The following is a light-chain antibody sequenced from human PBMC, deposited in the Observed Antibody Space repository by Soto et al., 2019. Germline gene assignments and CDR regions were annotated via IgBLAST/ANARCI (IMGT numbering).Light chain of an antibody. Sequence: EGVLTQSPGTLSLSPGERVTLSCRATQSGSSNLLAWYQHQHGQPPRLLIYAASTRATGVPDRFSGSASGPDFTLTISRLEPEDFAVYYCQEYVNSVPAYPFGQGIKLEIK. CDR1: QSGSSNL. CDR3: QEYVNSVPAYP. J-gene: IGKJ2*01. V-gene: IGKV3-20*01. CDR2: AAS.